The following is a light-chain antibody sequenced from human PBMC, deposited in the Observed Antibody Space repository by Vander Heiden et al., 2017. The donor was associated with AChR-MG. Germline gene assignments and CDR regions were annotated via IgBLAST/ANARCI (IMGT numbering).Light chain of an antibody. CDR2: GNS. V-gene: IGLV1-40*01. Sequence: QSVLTQPPSVSGAPGQRVTISCTGSSSNIGAGYDVHWYQQLPGTAPKLLIYGNSNRPSGVPDRFSGSKAGTSASLAITGLQAEDEADYYCQSYDSRLRVHWVFGGGTKLTVL. CDR3: QSYDSRLRVHWV. CDR1: SSNIGAGYD. J-gene: IGLJ3*02.